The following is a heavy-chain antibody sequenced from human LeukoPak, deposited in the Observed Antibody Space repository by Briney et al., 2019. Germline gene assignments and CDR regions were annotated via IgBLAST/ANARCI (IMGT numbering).Heavy chain of an antibody. V-gene: IGHV4-39*07. CDR3: ARDFFDSSGYPQGSYYYMDV. D-gene: IGHD3-22*01. Sequence: SETLSLTCTVSGGSISSSSYYWGWIRQPPGKGLEWIGSIYYSGSTYYNPSLNSRVTISVDTSKHQFSLKLSSVTAADTAVYYCARDFFDSSGYPQGSYYYMDVWGKGTTVTVSS. CDR1: GGSISSSSYY. CDR2: IYYSGST. J-gene: IGHJ6*03.